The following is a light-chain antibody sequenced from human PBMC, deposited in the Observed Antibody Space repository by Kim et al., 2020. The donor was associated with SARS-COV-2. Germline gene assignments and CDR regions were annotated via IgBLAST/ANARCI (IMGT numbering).Light chain of an antibody. J-gene: IGLJ3*02. CDR1: NIGSKG. Sequence: APGKTASIPVGENNIGSKGSPWYQQRPGQAPVLVIYYESDRPSGIPERFSGSNSGNTATLTISRVEAGDEADYYCQVWDSSSDHPVFGGGTQLTVL. V-gene: IGLV3-21*04. CDR2: YES. CDR3: QVWDSSSDHPV.